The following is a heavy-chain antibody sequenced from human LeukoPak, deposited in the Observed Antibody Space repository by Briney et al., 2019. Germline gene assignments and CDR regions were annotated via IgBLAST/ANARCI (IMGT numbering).Heavy chain of an antibody. J-gene: IGHJ4*02. CDR2: IYYSGST. Sequence: PSETLSLTCTVSGGSISSSSYYWGWIRQPPGKELEWIGSIYYSGSTYYNPSLKSRVTISVDTSKNQFSLKLSSVTAADTAVYYCARDSGSGYYWDYFDYWGQGTLVTVSS. CDR3: ARDSGSGYYWDYFDY. D-gene: IGHD3-22*01. V-gene: IGHV4-39*07. CDR1: GGSISSSSYY.